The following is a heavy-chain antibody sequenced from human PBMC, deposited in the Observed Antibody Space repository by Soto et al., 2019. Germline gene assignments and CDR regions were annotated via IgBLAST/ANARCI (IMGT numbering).Heavy chain of an antibody. CDR1: GFSFSSFA. Sequence: EVLLLESGGGLVQPGGSLRLSCEASGFSFSSFAMNWVRQAPGKGLEWVSAIGDSGASTYYADSVKGRFTISRDNSMNTLFLQLNSLRAEETAVYDCANGVELDVWGTGTTVTVSS. D-gene: IGHD1-26*01. CDR2: IGDSGAST. CDR3: ANGVELDV. V-gene: IGHV3-23*01. J-gene: IGHJ6*04.